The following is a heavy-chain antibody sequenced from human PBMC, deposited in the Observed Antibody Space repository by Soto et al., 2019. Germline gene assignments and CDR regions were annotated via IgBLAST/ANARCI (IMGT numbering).Heavy chain of an antibody. J-gene: IGHJ4*02. CDR3: ARDGGGVYYDSSGPIHLFDY. Sequence: GGSLRLSCAASGVTFSSYAMHWVRQAPGKGLEWVAVISYDGSNKYYADSVKGRFTISRDNSKNTLYLQMNSLRAEDTAVYYCARDGGGVYYDSSGPIHLFDYWGQGTLVTVSS. V-gene: IGHV3-30-3*01. CDR2: ISYDGSNK. CDR1: GVTFSSYA. D-gene: IGHD3-22*01.